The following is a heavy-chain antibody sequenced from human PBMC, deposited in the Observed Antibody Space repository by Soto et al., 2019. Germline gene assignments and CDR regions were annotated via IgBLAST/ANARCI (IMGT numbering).Heavy chain of an antibody. Sequence: LSLSVSGFTCNRHAMRWVRLAQGKWLEWEAVTSYDGINKDYADSVKGRSTISRDNSKNTLYLQMNSLRAEDTAVYYCARDLITIYGVVPYYYYYGMDVWGQGTTVTVSS. D-gene: IGHD3-3*01. V-gene: IGHV3-30-3*01. CDR2: TSYDGINK. CDR3: ARDLITIYGVVPYYYYYGMDV. CDR1: GFTCNRHA. J-gene: IGHJ6*02.